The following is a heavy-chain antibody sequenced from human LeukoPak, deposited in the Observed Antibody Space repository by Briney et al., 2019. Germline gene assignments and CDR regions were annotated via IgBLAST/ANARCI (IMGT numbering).Heavy chain of an antibody. D-gene: IGHD3-10*01. CDR2: INHSGST. Sequence: SETLSLTCAVYGGSFSGYYWSWIRQPPGKGLEWIGEINHSGSTNYNPSLKSRVTISVDTSKNQFPLKLSSVTAADTAVYYCARRWFGEFPDYWGQGTLVTVSS. CDR1: GGSFSGYY. J-gene: IGHJ4*02. CDR3: ARRWFGEFPDY. V-gene: IGHV4-34*01.